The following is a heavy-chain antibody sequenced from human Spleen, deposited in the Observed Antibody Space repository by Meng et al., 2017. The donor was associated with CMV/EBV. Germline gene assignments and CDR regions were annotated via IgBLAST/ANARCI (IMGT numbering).Heavy chain of an antibody. CDR1: GFSFSYYY. D-gene: IGHD2-2*01. Sequence: GGSLRLSCEASGFSFSYYYMTWIRQAPGKGLNWVSFINSDGRTTYYADSVKGRFTISRDNAKNSVYLQMNSLRAEDTAVYYCARDTKYCSSTSCSADEYFYYYDGMDVWGQGTTVTVSS. CDR3: ARDTKYCSSTSCSADEYFYYYDGMDV. CDR2: INSDGRTT. J-gene: IGHJ6*02. V-gene: IGHV3-11*04.